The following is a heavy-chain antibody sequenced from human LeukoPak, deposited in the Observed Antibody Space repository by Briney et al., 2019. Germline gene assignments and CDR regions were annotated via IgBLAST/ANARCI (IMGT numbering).Heavy chain of an antibody. V-gene: IGHV4-61*05. CDR1: GGSISSNKYY. D-gene: IGHD3-3*01. CDR3: ARAGLTIFGVVKNWFDP. CDR2: IYYSGST. Sequence: SETLSLTCTVSGGSISSNKYYWGWIRQPPGKGLEWIGYIYYSGSTSYNPSLKSRVTISVDTSKNQFSLKLSSVTAADTAVYYCARAGLTIFGVVKNWFDPWGQGTLVTVSS. J-gene: IGHJ5*02.